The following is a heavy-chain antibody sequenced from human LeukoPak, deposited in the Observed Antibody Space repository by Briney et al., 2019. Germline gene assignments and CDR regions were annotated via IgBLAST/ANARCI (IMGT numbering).Heavy chain of an antibody. J-gene: IGHJ4*02. CDR3: ARSTYYYDNLDY. Sequence: PSETLSLTCTVSGGSIGGYYWSWIRQPAGKGLEWIGRIYGSGSTNYNPSLESRVTMSADTSKNQFSLKLSSVTAADTAIYYCARSTYYYDNLDYWGQGILVTVSS. V-gene: IGHV4-4*07. CDR1: GGSIGGYY. CDR2: IYGSGST. D-gene: IGHD3-22*01.